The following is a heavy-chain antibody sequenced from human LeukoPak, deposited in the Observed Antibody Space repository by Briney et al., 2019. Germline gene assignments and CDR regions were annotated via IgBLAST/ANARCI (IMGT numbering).Heavy chain of an antibody. CDR2: ISGSGGST. J-gene: IGHJ5*02. CDR1: GFTFSSYA. D-gene: IGHD6-19*01. V-gene: IGHV3-23*01. CDR3: AKAASGIAVAGTIRFDP. Sequence: GGSLRLSCEASGFTFSSYAMSWVRQAPGKGLEWVSAISGSGGSTYYADSVKGRFTISRDNSKNTLYLQMNSLRAEDTAVYYCAKAASGIAVAGTIRFDPWRQGTLVTVSS.